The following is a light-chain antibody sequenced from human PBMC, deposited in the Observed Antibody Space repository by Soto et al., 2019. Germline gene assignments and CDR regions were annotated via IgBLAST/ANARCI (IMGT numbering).Light chain of an antibody. V-gene: IGKV3D-7*01. CDR3: QQYSSYWT. CDR2: GAS. J-gene: IGKJ1*01. Sequence: EIVLTQSQATLSVSPGERATLSCRASQSVSSSYLTWYQQKPGQAPRLLIYGASTRATSIPARFSGSGSGTDFTLTISSLQPEDFATYYCQQYSSYWTFGQGTKVDIK. CDR1: QSVSSSY.